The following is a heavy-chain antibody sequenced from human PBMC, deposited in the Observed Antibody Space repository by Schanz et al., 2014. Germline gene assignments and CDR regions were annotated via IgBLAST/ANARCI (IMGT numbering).Heavy chain of an antibody. Sequence: QVQLVQSGAEVKKPGASVKVSCKASGYTFTDYYIHWVRQAPGQGLEWMGWISANSGGTNYAQRLQGRVTMTTDTSTSTAYMELRSLRSDDTAVYYCARGGDYIVVLVAVTREYYYHAMDVWGQGTTVTVSS. V-gene: IGHV1-2*02. CDR2: ISANSGGT. CDR3: ARGGDYIVVLVAVTREYYYHAMDV. J-gene: IGHJ6*02. D-gene: IGHD2-15*01. CDR1: GYTFTDYY.